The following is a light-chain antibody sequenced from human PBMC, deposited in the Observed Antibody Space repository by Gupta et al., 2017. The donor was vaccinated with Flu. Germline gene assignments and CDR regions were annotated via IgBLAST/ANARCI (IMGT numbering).Light chain of an antibody. J-gene: IGKJ2*01. CDR2: GAS. Sequence: LSSSPGERATLSCRSSQIVSSGYLAWYQQVPSQAPRLLIYGASSRATGIPDRFSGSGSGTDFTLTISRLKPEDFAMYYCQQYGSSPPRYTFGQGTKLEIK. V-gene: IGKV3-20*01. CDR1: QIVSSGY. CDR3: QQYGSSPPRYT.